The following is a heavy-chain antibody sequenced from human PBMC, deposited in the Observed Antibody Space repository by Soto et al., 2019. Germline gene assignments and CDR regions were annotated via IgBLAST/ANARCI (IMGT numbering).Heavy chain of an antibody. CDR3: ARPSVGTYYDSSGYYGGDY. J-gene: IGHJ4*02. CDR2: IYYSGST. V-gene: IGHV4-39*01. CDR1: GGSISSSSYY. D-gene: IGHD3-22*01. Sequence: SETLSLTCTVSGGSISSSSYYWGWIRQPPGKGLEWIGSIYYSGSTYYNPSLKSRVTISVDTSKNQFSLKLSSVTAADTAVYYCARPSVGTYYDSSGYYGGDYWGQGTLVTVSS.